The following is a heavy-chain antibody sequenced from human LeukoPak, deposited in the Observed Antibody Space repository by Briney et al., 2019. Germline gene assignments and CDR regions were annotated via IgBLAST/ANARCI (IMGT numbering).Heavy chain of an antibody. CDR1: GGSISRYS. CDR2: IAHSGTT. CDR3: ARADSSAYYNVWD. J-gene: IGHJ4*02. V-gene: IGHV4-59*08. Sequence: SETLSLTCIVSGGSISRYSWNWIRQSPGKGLEWVGYIAHSGTTSYKSSLKSRVTISVDTSKNQLSLRLTSVTAADTAVYYCARADSSAYYNVWDWGLGTLVTVSS. D-gene: IGHD3-22*01.